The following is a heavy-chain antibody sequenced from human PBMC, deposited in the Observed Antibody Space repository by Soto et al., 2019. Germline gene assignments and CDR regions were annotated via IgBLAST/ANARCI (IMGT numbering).Heavy chain of an antibody. V-gene: IGHV3-30*18. CDR3: AKDSLWFGESDHYYFDY. Sequence: GLPLRLSWAPSGFTFSNHGMRRVRQAQGKGLEWVAVISYDGSNKYYADSVKGRFTISRDNSKNTLYLQMNSLRAEDTAVYYCAKDSLWFGESDHYYFDYWGQGTLVTVSS. CDR1: GFTFSNHG. J-gene: IGHJ4*02. CDR2: ISYDGSNK. D-gene: IGHD3-10*01.